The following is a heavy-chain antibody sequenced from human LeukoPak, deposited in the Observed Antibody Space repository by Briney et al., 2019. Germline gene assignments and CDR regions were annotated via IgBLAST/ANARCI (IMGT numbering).Heavy chain of an antibody. D-gene: IGHD3-10*01. CDR2: IYYSGST. CDR1: GGSISSYY. CDR3: ARHAGSGSDSGYYYYYYGMDV. V-gene: IGHV4-59*08. Sequence: SETLSLTCTVSGGSISSYYWSWIRQPPGKGLEWIGYIYYSGSTNYNPSLKSRVTISVDTSKNQFSLKLSSVTAADTAVYYCARHAGSGSDSGYYYYYYGMDVWGQGTTVTVSS. J-gene: IGHJ6*02.